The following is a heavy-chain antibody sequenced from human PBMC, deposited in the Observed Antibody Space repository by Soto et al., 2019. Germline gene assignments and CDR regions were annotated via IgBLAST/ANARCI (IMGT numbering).Heavy chain of an antibody. CDR1: GGTFSSYA. CDR3: ARGSQDSSGSYDASDI. Sequence: GASVKVSCKASGGTFSSYAISWVRQAPGQGLEWMGGIIPIFGTANYAQKFQGRVTITADESTSTAYMELSSLRSEDTAVYYCARGSQDSSGSYDASDIWGQGTMVTVSS. D-gene: IGHD3-22*01. V-gene: IGHV1-69*13. J-gene: IGHJ3*02. CDR2: IIPIFGTA.